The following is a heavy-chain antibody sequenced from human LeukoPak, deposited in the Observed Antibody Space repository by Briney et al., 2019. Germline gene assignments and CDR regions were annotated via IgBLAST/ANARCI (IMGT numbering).Heavy chain of an antibody. J-gene: IGHJ2*01. CDR2: THYSGST. D-gene: IGHD3-9*01. Sequence: SETLSLTCTGSGGPISSYYWSWIRQPPGKRLEWIGYTHYSGSTDKNPSLWSRVTMSVDTSKNQISLKLSSVTAADTAVYYCGRRTFYDTLTGYKYWYFDLWGRGTLVTVSS. V-gene: IGHV4-59*01. CDR1: GGPISSYY. CDR3: GRRTFYDTLTGYKYWYFDL.